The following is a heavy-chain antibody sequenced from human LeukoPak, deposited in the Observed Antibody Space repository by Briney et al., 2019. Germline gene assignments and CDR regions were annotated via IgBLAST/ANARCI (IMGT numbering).Heavy chain of an antibody. Sequence: ASVKVSCKASGYTFTGYYMHWVRQAPGQGLEWMGIINPSGGSTSYAQKFQGRVTMTRDMSTSTVYMELSSLRSEDTAVYYCAREDGSYLHYFDYWGQGTLVTVSS. CDR1: GYTFTGYY. J-gene: IGHJ4*02. CDR3: AREDGSYLHYFDY. D-gene: IGHD1-26*01. V-gene: IGHV1-46*01. CDR2: INPSGGST.